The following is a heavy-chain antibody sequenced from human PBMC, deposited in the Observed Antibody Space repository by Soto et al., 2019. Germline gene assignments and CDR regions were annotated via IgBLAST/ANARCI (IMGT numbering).Heavy chain of an antibody. D-gene: IGHD3-3*01. CDR2: VYKTGNT. V-gene: IGHV4-31*03. J-gene: IGHJ4*02. CDR1: GVSITSSGYY. Sequence: QVHLQESGPGLVKPSQTLSLTCNVSGVSITSSGYYWSWIRQFPGKGLEWIGYVYKTGNTYYNPSLQGRITMSVDRSKNHFSLKMTSMTAADTAIYYCAREGFCSDRGCYRTHYFDYWGQGTLVTVSS. CDR3: AREGFCSDRGCYRTHYFDY.